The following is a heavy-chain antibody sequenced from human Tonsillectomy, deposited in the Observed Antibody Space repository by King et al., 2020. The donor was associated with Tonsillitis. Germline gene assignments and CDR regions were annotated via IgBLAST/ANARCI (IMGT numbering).Heavy chain of an antibody. CDR3: AKDLGQVVVVPYGMDV. CDR1: GFTFSSYG. D-gene: IGHD2-2*01. V-gene: IGHV3-30*18. Sequence: QVQLVESGGGVVQPGRSLRLSCAASGFTFSSYGMHWVRQAPGKGLEWVAVISYDGSNKYYADSVKGRFTISRDNSKNTLYLQMNSLRAEDTAVYYCAKDLGQVVVVPYGMDVWGPGTTVSVSS. CDR2: ISYDGSNK. J-gene: IGHJ6*02.